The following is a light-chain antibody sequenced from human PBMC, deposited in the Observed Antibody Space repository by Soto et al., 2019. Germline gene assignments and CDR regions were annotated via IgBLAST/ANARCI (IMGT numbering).Light chain of an antibody. CDR2: DAS. V-gene: IGKV1-5*01. J-gene: IGKJ1*01. Sequence: DIEMTHSPSTLSASVGDRVTITCRASQSISMWLAWYQQKPGKAPKFLIYDASTLESGVPSRFSGSGYGTEFTLTISSLQPDDFATYYCKQYDTYPWTFGQGTKVDIK. CDR1: QSISMW. CDR3: KQYDTYPWT.